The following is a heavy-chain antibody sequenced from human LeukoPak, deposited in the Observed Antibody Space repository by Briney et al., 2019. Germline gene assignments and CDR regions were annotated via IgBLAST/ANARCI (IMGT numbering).Heavy chain of an antibody. D-gene: IGHD6-13*01. CDR3: ARDIGVGSSWYTYYYYMDV. CDR2: IIPIFGRA. CDR1: GSTFSSYT. J-gene: IGHJ6*03. V-gene: IGHV1-69*05. Sequence: ASVKVSCKASGSTFSSYTISWVRQAPGQGLEWMGGIIPIFGRANYAQKFQGRVTMTRDMSTSTVYMELSSLRSEDTAVYYCARDIGVGSSWYTYYYYMDVWGKGTTVTVSS.